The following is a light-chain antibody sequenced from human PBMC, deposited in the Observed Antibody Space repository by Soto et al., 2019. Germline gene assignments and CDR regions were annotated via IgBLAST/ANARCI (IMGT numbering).Light chain of an antibody. CDR2: GAS. CDR3: QQYGCPVT. V-gene: IGKV3-20*01. Sequence: EIVLTQSPGSLSLSPGERATLSCRASQSVDSSFFAWYQKKPGQAPRLLIYGASKRATGIPDRFSGSGSGTDFTLIISRLEAEDFALYYWQQYGCPVTFGQGTKVEIK. J-gene: IGKJ1*01. CDR1: QSVDSSF.